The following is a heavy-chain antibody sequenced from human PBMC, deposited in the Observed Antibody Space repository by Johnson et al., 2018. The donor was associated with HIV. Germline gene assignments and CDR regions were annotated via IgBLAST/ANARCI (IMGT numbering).Heavy chain of an antibody. Sequence: VQLVESGGGVVQPGGSLRLSCAASGFTFNTYGIHWVRQAPGKGLEWVAFIRFDGSNKYYADSMTGRFAISRDNSKNTLFLQMKSLRAEDTAVYYCAREGALGAYDAFDIWGQGTMVTVSS. CDR3: AREGALGAYDAFDI. J-gene: IGHJ3*02. V-gene: IGHV3-30*02. D-gene: IGHD3-10*01. CDR1: GFTFNTYG. CDR2: IRFDGSNK.